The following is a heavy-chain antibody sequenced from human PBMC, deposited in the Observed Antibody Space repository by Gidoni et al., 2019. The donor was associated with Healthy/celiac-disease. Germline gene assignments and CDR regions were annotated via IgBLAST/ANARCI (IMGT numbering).Heavy chain of an antibody. Sequence: QVQLVQSGAEVQKPGSSVKVSCKASGGTFSSYAISWVRQAPGQGLEWMGRIIPILGIANYAQKFQGRVTITADKSTSTAYMELSSLRSEDTAVYYCASPFIRGSGFDYWGQGTLVTVSS. J-gene: IGHJ4*02. CDR3: ASPFIRGSGFDY. CDR1: GGTFSSYA. CDR2: IIPILGIA. D-gene: IGHD6-19*01. V-gene: IGHV1-69*04.